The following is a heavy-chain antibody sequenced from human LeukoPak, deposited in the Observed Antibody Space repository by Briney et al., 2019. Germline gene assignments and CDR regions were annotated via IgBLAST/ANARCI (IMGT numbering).Heavy chain of an antibody. CDR1: GGSISSYY. CDR3: ARQPYFDY. Sequence: SETLSLTCTVSGGSISSYYWSWIRQPPGKGLEWIGYIYYSGSTNYNPSLKSRVTISVDTSKNQFSLKLSSVTAADTAVYYCARQPYFDYWGQGTLVTVSS. CDR2: IYYSGST. V-gene: IGHV4-59*08. J-gene: IGHJ4*02.